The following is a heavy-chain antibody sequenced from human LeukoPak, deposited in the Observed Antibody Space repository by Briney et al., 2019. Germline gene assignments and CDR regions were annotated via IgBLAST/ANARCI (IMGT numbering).Heavy chain of an antibody. Sequence: ASVKVSCKASGYTFTGNYMHWVRQAPGQGLEWMGWINPNSGGTNYAQKFQGRVTMTTDTSTSTAYMELRSLRSDDTAVYYCARVARYSGYVRTIDYWGQGTLVTVSS. CDR3: ARVARYSGYVRTIDY. CDR1: GYTFTGNY. D-gene: IGHD5-12*01. V-gene: IGHV1-2*02. J-gene: IGHJ4*02. CDR2: INPNSGGT.